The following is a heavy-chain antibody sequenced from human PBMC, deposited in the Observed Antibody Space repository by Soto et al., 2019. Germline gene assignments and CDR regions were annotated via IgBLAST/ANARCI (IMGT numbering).Heavy chain of an antibody. J-gene: IGHJ5*02. CDR3: ARGLECRGYCLDKPTWFAP. D-gene: IGHD2-15*01. Sequence: SVKVSCKASGGTFSTYTFSWVRQAPGQGLEWMGRIIPIFGTPYYAQKFQGRVTITADKSTSTVHMELSSLRPDDTAVYFCARGLECRGYCLDKPTWFAPWGQGNLVTVYS. CDR2: IIPIFGTP. CDR1: GGTFSTYT. V-gene: IGHV1-69*06.